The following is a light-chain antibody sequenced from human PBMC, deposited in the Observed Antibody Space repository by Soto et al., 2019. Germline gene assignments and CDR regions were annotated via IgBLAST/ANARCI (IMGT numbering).Light chain of an antibody. CDR1: QSVGSN. CDR2: ATS. J-gene: IGKJ3*01. Sequence: EIVMTQSPVTLSLSPGERATLSCRASQSVGSNLAWYQQKPGQAPRLLIYATSTRATAIPARCSGSGSGTEFTLTISSLQSEDFAVYYCQQYNKWPLFTFGPGTTVDIK. CDR3: QQYNKWPLFT. V-gene: IGKV3-15*01.